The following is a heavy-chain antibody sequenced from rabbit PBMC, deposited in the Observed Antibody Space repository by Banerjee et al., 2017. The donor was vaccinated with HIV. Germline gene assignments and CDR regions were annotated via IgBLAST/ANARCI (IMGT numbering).Heavy chain of an antibody. CDR1: GNDFIAYA. Sequence: QQLLEESGGGLVKPEGSLTLPCKASGNDFIAYAISWVRQAPGQGLEWIAFLYPIYGSTDYASWVNGRFTVALDNAQNTVFLRMTSLTAADTATYFCSRATGYGSTSLFPTRLDLWGQGTLVTVS. J-gene: IGHJ3*01. V-gene: IGHV1S47*01. D-gene: IGHD5-1*01. CDR3: SRATGYGSTSLFPTRLDL. CDR2: LYPIYGST.